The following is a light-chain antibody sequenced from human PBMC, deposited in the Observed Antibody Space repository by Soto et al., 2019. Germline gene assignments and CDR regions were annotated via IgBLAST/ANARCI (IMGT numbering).Light chain of an antibody. Sequence: AIQMTQSPSSLSASVGDRVTITCRASQGIRNDLGWYQQKPGKAPKLLIYAASSLHSGVPSRFSGSGAGTDFSLTISSLQPEDSATYYCLQDYSFPLTFGGGNKVDIK. CDR2: AAS. CDR3: LQDYSFPLT. V-gene: IGKV1-6*01. J-gene: IGKJ4*01. CDR1: QGIRND.